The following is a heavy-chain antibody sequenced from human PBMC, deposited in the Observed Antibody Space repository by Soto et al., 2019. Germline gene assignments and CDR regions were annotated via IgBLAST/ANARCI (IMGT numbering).Heavy chain of an antibody. J-gene: IGHJ4*02. CDR2: INPSGSST. CDR1: GYTFTNDF. CDR3: ATRVGSLGVLDY. Sequence: GASVKVSCKASGYTFTNDFMHWVRQAPGQGLEWMGIINPSGSSTTYAQKFQGRVTMTRDTSTSTLYMELRSLRSEDTAVYYCATRVGSLGVLDYWGLGSLVTVSS. D-gene: IGHD3-10*01. V-gene: IGHV1-46*01.